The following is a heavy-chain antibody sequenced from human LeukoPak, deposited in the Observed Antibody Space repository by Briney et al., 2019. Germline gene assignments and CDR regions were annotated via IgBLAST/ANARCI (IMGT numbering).Heavy chain of an antibody. CDR1: GFTVSSNY. CDR2: IYSGGST. CDR3: ARDSRGIFGVVIPV. V-gene: IGHV3-66*02. Sequence: GGSLRLSCAASGFTVSSNYMSWVRQAPGKGLEWVSVIYSGGSTYYADSVKGRFTISRDNSKNTLYLQMNSLRAEDTAVYYCARDSRGIFGVVIPVWGQGTLVTVSS. D-gene: IGHD3-3*01. J-gene: IGHJ4*02.